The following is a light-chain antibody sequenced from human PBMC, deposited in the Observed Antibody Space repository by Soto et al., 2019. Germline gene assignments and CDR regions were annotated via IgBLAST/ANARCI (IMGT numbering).Light chain of an antibody. V-gene: IGLV2-23*01. J-gene: IGLJ2*01. CDR1: SSDVGSYNL. CDR3: CSYAGSSTSAVV. Sequence: QSALTQPASVSGSPGQSITISCTGTSSDVGSYNLVSWYQQHPGKAPKLMIYEGSKRPSGVSNRFSGSKSGNTASLTISGLQAEDEADYYCCSYAGSSTSAVVFGGGTQLTVL. CDR2: EGS.